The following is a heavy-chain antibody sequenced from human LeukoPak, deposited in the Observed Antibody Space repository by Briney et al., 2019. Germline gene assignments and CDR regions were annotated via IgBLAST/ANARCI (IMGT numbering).Heavy chain of an antibody. J-gene: IGHJ2*01. Sequence: SETLSLTCTISDDSIISFYWGWIRQPPGKGLEWIAYIHSVGQSNYNPSLKGRVSMSIDTSKKQFSLKVTSVTARDTAVYYCARHITNSGSAFDLWGRGTLVTVSS. CDR3: ARHITNSGSAFDL. CDR1: DDSIISFY. V-gene: IGHV4-59*08. D-gene: IGHD3-10*01. CDR2: IHSVGQS.